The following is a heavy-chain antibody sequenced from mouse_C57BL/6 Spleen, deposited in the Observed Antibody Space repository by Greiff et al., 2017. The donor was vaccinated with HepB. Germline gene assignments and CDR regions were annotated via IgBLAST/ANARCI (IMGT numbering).Heavy chain of an antibody. Sequence: DVKLVESGGGLVKPGGSLKLSCAASGFTFRDYGMHWVRQAPEKGLEWVAYISSGSSTIYYADTVKGRFTISRDNAKNTLFLQMTSLRSEDTAMYYCAKLYDYDDWFAYWGQGTLVTVSA. J-gene: IGHJ3*01. D-gene: IGHD2-4*01. CDR3: AKLYDYDDWFAY. CDR2: ISSGSSTI. CDR1: GFTFRDYG. V-gene: IGHV5-17*01.